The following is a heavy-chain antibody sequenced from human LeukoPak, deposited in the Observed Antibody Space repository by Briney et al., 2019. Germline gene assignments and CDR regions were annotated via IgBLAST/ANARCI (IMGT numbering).Heavy chain of an antibody. D-gene: IGHD3-3*01. Sequence: GGSLRLSCAASGFTFSTYRMNWVRQAPGKGLEWVSYITSSSSTIYYADSVKGRFTISRDNARNTLYLQMSSLRAEDTAVYYCAKDDFWSGYPYYFDYWGQGTLVTVSS. CDR1: GFTFSTYR. CDR2: ITSSSSTI. J-gene: IGHJ4*02. CDR3: AKDDFWSGYPYYFDY. V-gene: IGHV3-48*04.